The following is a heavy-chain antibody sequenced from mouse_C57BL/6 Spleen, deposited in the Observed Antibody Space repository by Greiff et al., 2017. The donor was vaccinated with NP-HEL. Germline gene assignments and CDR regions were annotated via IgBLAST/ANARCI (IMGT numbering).Heavy chain of an antibody. CDR3: ARSRYDLRRCAMDY. J-gene: IGHJ4*01. CDR1: GFTFTSSW. V-gene: IGHV1-69*01. D-gene: IGHD2-14*01. CDR2: LDPSDSST. Sequence: QVQLQQPVAELVMPGASVKLSCKASGFTFTSSWMHWVKQRPGQGLEWIGRLDPSDSSTNSHHKFQGKSTLTADTSSSTAYMQHSSLTTEDSEVYDSARSRYDLRRCAMDYWGQGTSVTVSS.